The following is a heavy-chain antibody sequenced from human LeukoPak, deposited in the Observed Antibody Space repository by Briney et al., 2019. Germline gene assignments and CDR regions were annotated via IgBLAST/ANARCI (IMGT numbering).Heavy chain of an antibody. CDR1: GYSFTSYW. J-gene: IGHJ2*01. V-gene: IGHV5-51*01. Sequence: AGESLKISCKGSGYSFTSYWIGWVRQMPGKGLEWMGIIYPGDSDTRYSPSFQGQVTISADRSISTAYLQWSSLKASDTAVYYCARHHYDSSGYRSDWYFDLWGRGTLVTVSS. CDR3: ARHHYDSSGYRSDWYFDL. CDR2: IYPGDSDT. D-gene: IGHD3-22*01.